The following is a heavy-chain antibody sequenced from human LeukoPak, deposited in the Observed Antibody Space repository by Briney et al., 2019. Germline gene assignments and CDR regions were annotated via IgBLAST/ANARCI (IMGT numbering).Heavy chain of an antibody. J-gene: IGHJ4*02. CDR2: ISRNSTYI. V-gene: IGHV3-21*01. CDR3: ARDEGYYFDS. CDR1: GFTFSSYA. Sequence: GGSLRLSCAASGFTFSSYAMSFLRRAPGKGLEWVASISRNSTYIHYADSVKGRFTISRDNARNSLFLQMNSLRAEDTAIYYCARDEGYYFDSWGQGTQVTVSS.